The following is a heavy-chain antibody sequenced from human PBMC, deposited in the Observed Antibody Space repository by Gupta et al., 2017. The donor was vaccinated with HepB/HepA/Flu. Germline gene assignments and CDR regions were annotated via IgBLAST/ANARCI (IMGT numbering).Heavy chain of an antibody. CDR1: GFTFDNYE. CDR2: ISSSGSTI. CDR3: ARNHWPTFFDY. V-gene: IGHV3-48*03. Sequence: EVQLVESGGGLVQPGGSLRRSCAGSGFTFDNYEMNWVRQAPGKGLEWVSYISSSGSTIYYADSVKGRFTISRDNAKNSVYLQVNSLRVEDTAVYYCARNHWPTFFDYWGQGTLVTVSA. J-gene: IGHJ4*02.